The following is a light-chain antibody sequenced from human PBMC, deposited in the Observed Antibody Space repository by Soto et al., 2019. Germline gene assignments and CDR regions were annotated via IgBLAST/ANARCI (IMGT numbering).Light chain of an antibody. CDR2: AAS. J-gene: IGKJ1*01. V-gene: IGKV1-6*01. Sequence: AIQMTQSPSSMSASLVDRVTITCRASQGIRNDLGWYQQKPGKAPKLLIYAASILQTGVPSRFSGGESGTDFTLTISNLQPEDFATYYCLQDYTLPWTFGQGTKVDI. CDR1: QGIRND. CDR3: LQDYTLPWT.